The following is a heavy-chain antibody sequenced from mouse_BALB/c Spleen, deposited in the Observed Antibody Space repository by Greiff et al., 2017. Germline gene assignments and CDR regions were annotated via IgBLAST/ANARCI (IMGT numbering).Heavy chain of an antibody. Sequence: VQLQQSGPELVKPGASVKISCKASGYSFTGYYMHWVKQSHVKSLEWIGRINPYNGATSYNQNFKDKASLTVDKSSSTAYMELHSLTSEDSAVYYCARRGGNYVDYAMDYWGQGTSVTVSS. CDR1: GYSFTGYY. D-gene: IGHD2-1*01. CDR2: INPYNGAT. V-gene: IGHV1-31*01. J-gene: IGHJ4*01. CDR3: ARRGGNYVDYAMDY.